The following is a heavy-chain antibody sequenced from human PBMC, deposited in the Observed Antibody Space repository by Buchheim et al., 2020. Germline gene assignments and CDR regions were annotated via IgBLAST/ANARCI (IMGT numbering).Heavy chain of an antibody. CDR1: GFTFSSYG. Sequence: QVQLVESGGGVVQPGRSLRLSCAASGFTFSSYGMHWVRQAPGKGLEWVAVISYDGSNKYYADSVKGRFTISRDNSMNTLYLQMNSLRAEDTAVYYCAKALLWFGELSVYGMDVWGQGTT. V-gene: IGHV3-30*18. D-gene: IGHD3-10*01. CDR3: AKALLWFGELSVYGMDV. CDR2: ISYDGSNK. J-gene: IGHJ6*02.